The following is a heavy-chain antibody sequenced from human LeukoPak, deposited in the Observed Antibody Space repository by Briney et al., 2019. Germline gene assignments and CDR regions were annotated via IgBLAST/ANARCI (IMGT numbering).Heavy chain of an antibody. CDR3: VRSATIAVFRYGMDV. D-gene: IGHD5-24*01. V-gene: IGHV3-7*03. CDR1: GFIFSNYW. J-gene: IGHJ6*02. Sequence: GGSLRLSCAASGFIFSNYWMSWVRQAPGKGLEWVANIKQDGSDKYYVDSVKGRFTISRDNGKNSLYLEMNSLRAEDTAIYYCVRSATIAVFRYGMDVWGQGTTVTVSS. CDR2: IKQDGSDK.